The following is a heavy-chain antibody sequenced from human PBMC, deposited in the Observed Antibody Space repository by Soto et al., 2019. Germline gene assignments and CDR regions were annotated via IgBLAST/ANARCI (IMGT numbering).Heavy chain of an antibody. CDR2: TYYSGST. CDR1: GGSISSGGYY. Sequence: QVQLQESGPGLVKPSQTLSLTCTVSGGSISSGGYYWSWIRQHPGKALEWIGYTYYSGSTYYNPALKSRVTISVDTSKSQFSLKLSSVTAADTAVYYCERDYSGRCARYLDYWSQGTLVTVSS. D-gene: IGHD3-10*01. CDR3: ERDYSGRCARYLDY. V-gene: IGHV4-31*03. J-gene: IGHJ4*02.